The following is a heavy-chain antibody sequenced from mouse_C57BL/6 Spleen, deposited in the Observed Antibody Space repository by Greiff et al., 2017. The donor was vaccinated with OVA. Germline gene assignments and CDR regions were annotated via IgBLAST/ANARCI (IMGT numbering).Heavy chain of an antibody. D-gene: IGHD3-3*01. CDR2: ISYDGSN. CDR3: ARFRDRDFDY. Sequence: EVQLQQSGPGLVKPSQSLSLTCSVTGYSITSGYYWHWIRQFPGNKLEWMGYISYDGSNNYNPSLKNRISITRDTSKNQFFLKLNSVTTEDTATYYCARFRDRDFDYWGQGTTLTVSS. V-gene: IGHV3-6*01. J-gene: IGHJ2*01. CDR1: GYSITSGYY.